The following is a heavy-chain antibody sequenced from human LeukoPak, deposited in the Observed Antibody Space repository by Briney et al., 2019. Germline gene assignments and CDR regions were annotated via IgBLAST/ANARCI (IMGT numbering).Heavy chain of an antibody. J-gene: IGHJ3*02. CDR3: ARSGYSYGADAFDI. Sequence: ASETLSLTCTVSGGSISSGYYWGWIRQPPGKGLEWIGSIYHSGSTYYNPSLKSRVTISVDTSKNQFSLELSSVTAADTAVYYCARSGYSYGADAFDIWGQGTMVTVSS. D-gene: IGHD5-18*01. CDR2: IYHSGST. V-gene: IGHV4-38-2*02. CDR1: GGSISSGYY.